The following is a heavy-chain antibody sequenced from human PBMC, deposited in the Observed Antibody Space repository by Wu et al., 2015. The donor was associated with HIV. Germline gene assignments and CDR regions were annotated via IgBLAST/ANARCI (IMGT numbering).Heavy chain of an antibody. CDR1: AHTFIDYY. D-gene: IGHD2-2*03. J-gene: IGHJ5*02. CDR3: ARAGGFCSGTSCLDL. Sequence: QVQLVQSGAEVKKPGASVKISCKASAHTFIDYYIHWVRQSPGHGLEWVGIINPSSGSTSYAQKFKGRVTMTRDTSTATVYMELRNLRSEDTAVYSCARAGGFCSGTSCLDLWGQGTLVAVFS. V-gene: IGHV1-46*01. CDR2: INPSSGST.